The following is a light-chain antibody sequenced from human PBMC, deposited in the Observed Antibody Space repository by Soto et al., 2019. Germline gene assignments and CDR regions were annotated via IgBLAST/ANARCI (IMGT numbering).Light chain of an antibody. Sequence: EIVLTQSPGTLSLSPGERATLSCRASQSVLSDYLAWYQQKPGQPPRLLIYGASSRATGIPDRFSCSGSGTDFTLTISRLEPEDFAVYYCQQYGSSPSVTFGGGTNVEIK. CDR1: QSVLSDY. CDR3: QQYGSSPSVT. CDR2: GAS. J-gene: IGKJ4*01. V-gene: IGKV3-20*01.